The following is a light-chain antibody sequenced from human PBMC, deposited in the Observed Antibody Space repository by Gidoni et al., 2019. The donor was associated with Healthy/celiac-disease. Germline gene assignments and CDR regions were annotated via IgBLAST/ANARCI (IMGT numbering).Light chain of an antibody. V-gene: IGKV1-27*01. J-gene: IGKJ1*01. CDR1: QGIRNY. CDR3: QKYNIAPWT. Sequence: DIQMTQSPSSLSASVGDRVTITCRASQGIRNYLAWYQQKPGKVPKLLIYAASTLQSGVPSRFSGSGSGTDFTLTISSLQPEDVATYYCQKYNIAPWTFGQXTKVEIK. CDR2: AAS.